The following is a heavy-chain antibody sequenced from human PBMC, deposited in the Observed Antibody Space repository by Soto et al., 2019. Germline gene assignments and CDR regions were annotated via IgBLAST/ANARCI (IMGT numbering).Heavy chain of an antibody. V-gene: IGHV1-58*01. CDR2: IVVGSGNT. CDR3: AGADEGWTLALDV. CDR1: EFTFTSST. Sequence: SVKVSCNASEFTFTSSTVQWVRQARGQRLEWIGWIVVGSGNTNYAQKFQERVTITRDMSTSTAYMELSSLRSEDTAVYYCAGADEGWTLALDVWGEGTPVTVSS. D-gene: IGHD3-3*02. J-gene: IGHJ6*04.